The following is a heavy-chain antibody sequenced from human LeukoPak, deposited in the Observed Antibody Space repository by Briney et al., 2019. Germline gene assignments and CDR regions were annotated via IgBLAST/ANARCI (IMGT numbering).Heavy chain of an antibody. CDR3: ARLRGTATIDF. J-gene: IGHJ4*02. V-gene: IGHV3-21*06. D-gene: IGHD1-7*01. Sequence: GGSLRLSCAASGFTFSDYTIHWVRQAPGKGLEWGSSISNGITYIYYADSVKGRFTISRDNAKNSLFLQMNSLRAEDTAVYYCARLRGTATIDFWGQGALVTVSS. CDR1: GFTFSDYT. CDR2: ISNGITYI.